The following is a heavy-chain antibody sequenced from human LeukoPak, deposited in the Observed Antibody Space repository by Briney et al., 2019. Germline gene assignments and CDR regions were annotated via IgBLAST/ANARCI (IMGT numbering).Heavy chain of an antibody. CDR3: ARAGSYRTFDY. CDR2: IYSGGST. Sequence: PGGSLRLSCAASGFTVSSNYMSWVRQAPGKGLEWVSVIYSGGSTYYADSVKGRFTISRDNSKNTLYLQMNSLRAEDTAVYYCARAGSYRTFDYWGQGTLVTVPS. D-gene: IGHD1-26*01. V-gene: IGHV3-66*02. J-gene: IGHJ4*02. CDR1: GFTVSSNY.